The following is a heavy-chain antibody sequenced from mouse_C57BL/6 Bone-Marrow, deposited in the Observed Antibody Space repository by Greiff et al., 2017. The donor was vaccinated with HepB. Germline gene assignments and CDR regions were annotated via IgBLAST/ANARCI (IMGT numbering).Heavy chain of an antibody. D-gene: IGHD2-4*01. CDR2: ISSGGDYI. V-gene: IGHV5-9-1*02. Sequence: EVQLVESGEGLVKPGGSLKLSCAASGFTFSSYSMSWVRQTPEKRLEWVAYISSGGDYIYYADTVKGRFTISRDNARNTLYLQMSSLKSEDTAMYYCTREYDYPFAYWGQGTLVTVSA. J-gene: IGHJ3*01. CDR1: GFTFSSYS. CDR3: TREYDYPFAY.